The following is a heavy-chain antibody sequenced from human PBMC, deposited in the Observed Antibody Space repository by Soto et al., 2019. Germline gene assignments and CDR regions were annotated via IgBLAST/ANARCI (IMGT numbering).Heavy chain of an antibody. J-gene: IGHJ5*02. CDR2: VSAANGYT. Sequence: QVQLVQSGPEMKKPGASVKVSCKGSGFIFTNYGFNWVRQAPGQGLEWVGWVSAANGYTRSAQKLQDRLIMTTDSSTNTAYMELRGLGPDDTALYYCAKGRSIAVPEGSWGQGTLVTVSS. CDR1: GFIFTNYG. V-gene: IGHV1-18*01. D-gene: IGHD6-19*01. CDR3: AKGRSIAVPEGS.